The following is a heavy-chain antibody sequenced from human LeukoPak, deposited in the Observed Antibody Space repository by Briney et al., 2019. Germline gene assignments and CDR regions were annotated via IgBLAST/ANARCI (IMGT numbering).Heavy chain of an antibody. CDR3: AKDRGTRYFPLDQIDY. Sequence: PGGSLRLSCAASGFTFSGYAMSWVRQAPGKGLEWVSLISGSGGSTYYADSVKGRFTISRDNSKNTLYLQMNSLRAEDTAVYYCAKDRGTRYFPLDQIDYWGQGTLVTVSS. CDR1: GFTFSGYA. CDR2: ISGSGGST. V-gene: IGHV3-23*01. D-gene: IGHD3-9*01. J-gene: IGHJ4*02.